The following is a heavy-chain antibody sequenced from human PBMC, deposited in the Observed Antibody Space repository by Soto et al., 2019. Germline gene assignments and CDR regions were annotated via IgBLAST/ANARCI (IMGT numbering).Heavy chain of an antibody. D-gene: IGHD1-26*01. CDR2: MYYSGRT. J-gene: IGHJ6*02. CDR3: ARGVLLAPDV. CDR1: GGSITSHY. V-gene: IGHV4-59*08. Sequence: QVQLQESGPGLVKPSETLSLTCSVSGGSITSHYWTWVRQPPGKGLEWIGYMYYSGRTNYNPSLKSRVTVSIDPSKNQFSLQMSSITAADTAVYYCARGVLLAPDVWGQGTTVTVSS.